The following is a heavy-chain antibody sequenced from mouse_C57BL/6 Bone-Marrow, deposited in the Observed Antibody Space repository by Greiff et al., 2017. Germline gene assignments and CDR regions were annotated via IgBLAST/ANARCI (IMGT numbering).Heavy chain of an antibody. Sequence: QVQLQQPGAELVRPGTSVKLSCKASGYTFTSYWMHWVKQRPGQGLEWIGVIDPSDSYTNYNQKFKGKATLTVDTSSSTAYMQLSSLTSEDSAVYYCFYDGYPYYAMDYWGQGTSVTGSS. CDR3: FYDGYPYYAMDY. V-gene: IGHV1-59*01. CDR2: IDPSDSYT. J-gene: IGHJ4*01. CDR1: GYTFTSYW. D-gene: IGHD2-3*01.